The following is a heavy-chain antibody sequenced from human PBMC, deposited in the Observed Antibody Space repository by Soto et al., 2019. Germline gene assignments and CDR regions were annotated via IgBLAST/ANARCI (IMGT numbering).Heavy chain of an antibody. CDR1: GFTFSSYA. Sequence: GGSLRLSCAASGFTFSSYAMHWVRQAPGKGLEWVAVISYDGSNKYYADSVKGRFTISRDNSKNTLYLQMNSLRAEDTAVYYCARDRTPRRYSYGWIYYYYGMDVWGQGTTVTVSS. J-gene: IGHJ6*02. CDR3: ARDRTPRRYSYGWIYYYYGMDV. D-gene: IGHD5-18*01. CDR2: ISYDGSNK. V-gene: IGHV3-30-3*01.